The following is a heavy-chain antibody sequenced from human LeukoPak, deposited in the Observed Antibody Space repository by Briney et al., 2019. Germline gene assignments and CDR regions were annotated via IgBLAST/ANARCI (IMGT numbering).Heavy chain of an antibody. Sequence: GGSLRLSCAASGFAFSSYWMSWVRQAPGKGLEWVANIKQDGSEKYYVDSVKGRFTISRDNAKNSLYLQMNSLRAEDTAVYYCATDRALYGAAHFDYWGQGTLVTVSS. D-gene: IGHD1-26*01. CDR3: ATDRALYGAAHFDY. J-gene: IGHJ4*02. CDR1: GFAFSSYW. V-gene: IGHV3-7*01. CDR2: IKQDGSEK.